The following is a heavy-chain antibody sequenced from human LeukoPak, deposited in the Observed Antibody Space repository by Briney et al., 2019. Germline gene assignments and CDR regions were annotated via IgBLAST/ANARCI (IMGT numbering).Heavy chain of an antibody. CDR1: GGSIDITNY. D-gene: IGHD3-22*01. Sequence: SETLSLTCTVSGGSIDITNYWSWVRQAPGKGLEWIGEISHDGTTNHNPSLRSRVAMSLDRANNQFSLSLTSVTAADTAVYYCTREDRPFCPFAYWGQGVLVTVSS. J-gene: IGHJ4*02. CDR3: TREDRPFCPFAY. CDR2: ISHDGTT. V-gene: IGHV4-4*02.